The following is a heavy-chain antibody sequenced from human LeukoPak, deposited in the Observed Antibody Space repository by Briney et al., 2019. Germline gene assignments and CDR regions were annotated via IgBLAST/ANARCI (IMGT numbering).Heavy chain of an antibody. CDR2: IWYDGSNK. V-gene: IGHV3-33*01. CDR3: ARDSLGYCSSTSCHYYGMDV. D-gene: IGHD2-2*01. CDR1: GFTFSSYG. Sequence: GGSLRLSCAASGFTFSSYGMHWVRQAPGKGLEWVAVIWYDGSNKYYVDSVKGRFTISRDNSKNTLYLQMNSLRAEDTAVYYCARDSLGYCSSTSCHYYGMDVWGQGTTVTVSS. J-gene: IGHJ6*02.